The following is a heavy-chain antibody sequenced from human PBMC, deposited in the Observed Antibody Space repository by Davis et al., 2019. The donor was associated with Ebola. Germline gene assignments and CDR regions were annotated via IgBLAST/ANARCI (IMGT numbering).Heavy chain of an antibody. CDR3: ARQNYYDSSGYYIDAFDI. V-gene: IGHV4-34*01. D-gene: IGHD3-22*01. J-gene: IGHJ3*02. CDR1: GGSFSGYY. Sequence: MPSETLSLICAVYGGSFSGYYWSWIRQPPGKGLEWIGEINHSGSTNYNPSLKSRVTISVDTSKNQFSLKLSSVTAADTAVYYCARQNYYDSSGYYIDAFDIWGQGTMVTVSS. CDR2: INHSGST.